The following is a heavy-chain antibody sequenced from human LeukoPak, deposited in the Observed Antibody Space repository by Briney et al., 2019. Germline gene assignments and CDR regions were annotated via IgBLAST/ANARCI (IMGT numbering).Heavy chain of an antibody. CDR2: LLYDGNTK. Sequence: PGGSLRLSCAASGFSLSNYGMHWVRQAPGKGLEWVAALLYDGNTKHYADSVKGRFTISRDISKHTFYLQMNSLTADDTAVYYCARDHRPEIQYYYMDVWGKGTTVAVSS. V-gene: IGHV3-33*01. CDR3: ARDHRPEIQYYYMDV. J-gene: IGHJ6*03. D-gene: IGHD1-14*01. CDR1: GFSLSNYG.